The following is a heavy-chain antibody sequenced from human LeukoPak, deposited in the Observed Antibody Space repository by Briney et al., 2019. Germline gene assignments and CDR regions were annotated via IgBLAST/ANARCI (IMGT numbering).Heavy chain of an antibody. V-gene: IGHV3-21*01. CDR1: GFTFSSYS. J-gene: IGHJ4*02. D-gene: IGHD3-10*01. CDR3: ARDLVPSFYGSGSYAY. CDR2: ISSSSSYI. Sequence: PGGSLRLPCAASGFTFSSYSMNWVRQAPGKGLEWVSSISSSSSYIYYADSVKGRFTISRDNAKNSLYLQMNSLRAEDTAVYYCARDLVPSFYGSGSYAYWGQGTLVTVSS.